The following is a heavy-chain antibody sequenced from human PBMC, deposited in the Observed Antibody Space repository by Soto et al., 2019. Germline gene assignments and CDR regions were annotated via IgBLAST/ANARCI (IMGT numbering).Heavy chain of an antibody. CDR2: INPSNEIT. V-gene: IGHV1-2*02. CDR1: GYTFSAYY. Sequence: ASVKVSCKTSGYTFSAYYGHWARRAPGRGFQWLGWINPSNEITTFSEFFQGRITMTRDTSTNTVHMELNMLTSDDTAVYYCMGGGGGDSRIDYWGQGTQVTVSS. J-gene: IGHJ4*02. CDR3: MGGGGGDSRIDY. D-gene: IGHD3-16*01.